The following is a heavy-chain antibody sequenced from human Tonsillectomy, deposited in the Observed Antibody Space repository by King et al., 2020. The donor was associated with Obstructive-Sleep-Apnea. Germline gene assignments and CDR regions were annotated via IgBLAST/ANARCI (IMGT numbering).Heavy chain of an antibody. D-gene: IGHD3-22*01. J-gene: IGHJ5*02. CDR2: MDTSGRT. CDR1: GVSINNYF. CDR3: ARVGYYDSNGYPGGWFDP. V-gene: IGHV4-4*07. Sequence: QLQESGPGLVKPSETLSLTCTVSGVSINNYFWSWIRQPAGKGLEWIGRMDTSGRTNYNPSLKSRVTMSKDTSKNQFSLKLSSVTAADTAVYYCARVGYYDSNGYPGGWFDPWGLGTLVTVSS.